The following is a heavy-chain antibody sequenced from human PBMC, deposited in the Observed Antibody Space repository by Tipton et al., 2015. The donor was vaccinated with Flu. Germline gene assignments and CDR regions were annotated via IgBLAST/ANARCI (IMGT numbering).Heavy chain of an antibody. Sequence: TLSLTCSVSGGSINGFYWSWIRQPAGKGLEWIGRIHSSGNTNYNPSLKSRVTMSADTSKNQFSLQLSSVAAADTAVYYCARHVDRSWMLEFWGQGTLVTVSS. CDR1: GGSINGFY. CDR3: ARHVDRSWMLEF. V-gene: IGHV4-4*07. D-gene: IGHD3-10*01. CDR2: IHSSGNT. J-gene: IGHJ4*02.